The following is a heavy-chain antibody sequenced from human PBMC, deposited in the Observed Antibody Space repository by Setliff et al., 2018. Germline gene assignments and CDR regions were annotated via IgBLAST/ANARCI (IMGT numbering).Heavy chain of an antibody. J-gene: IGHJ4*02. CDR3: ARKSRWHPYHFDY. CDR1: GGSISSYY. CDR2: VYTSGST. V-gene: IGHV4-4*08. D-gene: IGHD2-2*01. Sequence: SETLSLTCTVSGGSISSYYWSWIRQPPWKGLEWIGYVYTSGSTNYNPSLKSRVTISGDTSKNQFSRKLTSVTAADTAVYFCARKSRWHPYHFDYWGQGSLVTVSS.